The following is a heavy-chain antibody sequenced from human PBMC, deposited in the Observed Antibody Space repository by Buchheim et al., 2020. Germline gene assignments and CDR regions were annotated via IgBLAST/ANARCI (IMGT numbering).Heavy chain of an antibody. J-gene: IGHJ4*02. CDR1: GFTFSSDE. V-gene: IGHV3-48*03. CDR3: TRGKLGYCSGGTCYS. Sequence: EAQMVESGGGLVQPGGSLRLSCAASGFTFSSDEMNWVRQAPGKGLEWVSHIDTTGTMHYADSVKDRFSISRDNAKNSLYRQMNSLRAEDTAVYYCTRGKLGYCSGGTCYSWGQGTL. D-gene: IGHD2-15*01. CDR2: IDTTGTM.